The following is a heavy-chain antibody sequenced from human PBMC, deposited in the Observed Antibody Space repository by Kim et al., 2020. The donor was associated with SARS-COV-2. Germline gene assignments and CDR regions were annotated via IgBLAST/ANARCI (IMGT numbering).Heavy chain of an antibody. CDR1: GGTFSSYA. J-gene: IGHJ5*02. CDR3: ARVQESFYCSGGSCYRTYNWFDP. D-gene: IGHD2-15*01. Sequence: SVKVSCKASGGTFSSYAISWVRQAPGQGLEWMGGIIPIFGTANYAQKFQGRVTITADESTSTAYMELSSLRSEDTAVYYCARVQESFYCSGGSCYRTYNWFDPWGQGTLVTVSS. CDR2: IIPIFGTA. V-gene: IGHV1-69*13.